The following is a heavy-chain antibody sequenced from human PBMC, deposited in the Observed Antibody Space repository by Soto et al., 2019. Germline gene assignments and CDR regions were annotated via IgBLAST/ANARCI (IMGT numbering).Heavy chain of an antibody. CDR3: VRGDGDRYDGHGYLGRH. CDR1: GFTFSSYW. J-gene: IGHJ4*02. CDR2: MNMDGNRI. V-gene: IGHV3-74*01. Sequence: EVQLVESGGGLVQPGGSLRLSCAASGFTFSSYWMHWVRQAPGKGLERVSRMNMDGNRISYVDSVKGRCTISRDNAKNTFYMEMNSERVEDTAVDYCVRGDGDRYDGHGYLGRHWGQGSLVTVSS. D-gene: IGHD2-21*01.